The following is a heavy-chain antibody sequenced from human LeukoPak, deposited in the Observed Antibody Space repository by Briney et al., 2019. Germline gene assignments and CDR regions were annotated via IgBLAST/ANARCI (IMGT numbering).Heavy chain of an antibody. CDR2: IKEDGSEK. J-gene: IGHJ6*02. CDR1: GFTFSSYW. V-gene: IGHV3-7*01. CDR3: ARGRNLAV. Sequence: GSLRLSCAASGFTFSSYWMSWVRQAPGKGLEWVANIKEDGSEKYYVDSVKGRLTISRDNAKKSLFLQMNSLRVEDTAVYYCARGRNLAVWGQGTTVTVSS.